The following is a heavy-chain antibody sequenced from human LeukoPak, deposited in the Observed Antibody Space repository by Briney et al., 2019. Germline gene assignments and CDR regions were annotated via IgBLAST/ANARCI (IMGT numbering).Heavy chain of an antibody. J-gene: IGHJ4*02. D-gene: IGHD2-15*01. Sequence: GGSLRLSCAASGFTFDDYAMHWVRQAPDKGLEWVSLISWDGGSTYCADSVKGRFTISRDNIKNSLYLQMNSLKPEDTALYYCAKGNGGSWTTNYFDYWGQGTLVTVSS. V-gene: IGHV3-43D*03. CDR1: GFTFDDYA. CDR3: AKGNGGSWTTNYFDY. CDR2: ISWDGGST.